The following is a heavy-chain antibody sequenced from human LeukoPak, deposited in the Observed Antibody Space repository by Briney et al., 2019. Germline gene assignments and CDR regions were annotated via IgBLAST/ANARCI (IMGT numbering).Heavy chain of an antibody. CDR1: GFTFSSYW. J-gene: IGHJ3*02. Sequence: GGSLRLSCAASGFTFSSYWMSWVRQAPGKGLEWVANIKQDGSDKYYVDSLKGRFTISRDNAKKSLYLQMNSLRAGDTAVYYCARVSTYYYNSGGYLNAFDIWGRGTMVTVSS. V-gene: IGHV3-7*03. CDR2: IKQDGSDK. CDR3: ARVSTYYYNSGGYLNAFDI. D-gene: IGHD3-22*01.